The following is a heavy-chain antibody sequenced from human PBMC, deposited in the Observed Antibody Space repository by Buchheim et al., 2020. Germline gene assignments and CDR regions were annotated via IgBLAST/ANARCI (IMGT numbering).Heavy chain of an antibody. CDR2: ISGSGGSP. Sequence: EVQLLESGGGLVQPGGSLRLSCAASGFDFSSYAMNWVRQAPGKGLEWVSAISGSGGSPYYADSVKGRFTISRDNSKNTLFLQMNSLRADDTAVYYCAKGGHVYYYYYYGMDVWGQGTT. V-gene: IGHV3-23*01. CDR3: AKGGHVYYYYYYGMDV. CDR1: GFDFSSYA. J-gene: IGHJ6*02.